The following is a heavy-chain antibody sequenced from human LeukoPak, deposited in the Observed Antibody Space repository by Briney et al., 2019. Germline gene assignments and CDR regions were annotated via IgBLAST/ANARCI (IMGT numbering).Heavy chain of an antibody. Sequence: SVKVSCKASGYTFTSHGLSWARQAPGQGLEWMGGIIPIFGTANYAQKFQGRVTITADESTSTAYMELSSLRSEDTAVYYCARPQEEMATSFAFDIWGQGTMVTVSS. CDR1: GYTFTSHG. D-gene: IGHD5-24*01. CDR3: ARPQEEMATSFAFDI. J-gene: IGHJ3*02. V-gene: IGHV1-69*13. CDR2: IIPIFGTA.